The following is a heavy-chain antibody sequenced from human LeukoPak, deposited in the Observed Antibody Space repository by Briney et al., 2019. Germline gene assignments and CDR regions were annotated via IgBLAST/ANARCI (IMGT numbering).Heavy chain of an antibody. CDR3: VRKGDGYNSGYFDL. D-gene: IGHD5-24*01. CDR2: IFYSGST. V-gene: IGHV4-38-2*01. Sequence: GSLRLSCAASGFTFSGYEMNWVRQPPGKGLEWIGSIFYSGSTYYNPSLKSRVTISVDTSKNQFSLKLSSVTAADTAVYYCVRKGDGYNSGYFDLWGRGTLVTVSS. J-gene: IGHJ2*01. CDR1: GFTFSGYE.